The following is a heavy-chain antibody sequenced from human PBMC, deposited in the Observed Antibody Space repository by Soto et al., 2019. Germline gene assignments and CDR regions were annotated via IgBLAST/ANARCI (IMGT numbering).Heavy chain of an antibody. CDR3: ARHTLCTPFDS. CDR2: IFNSGSN. CDR1: EDYRGNNCW. V-gene: IGHV4-4*02. D-gene: IGHD3-16*01. J-gene: IGHJ4*02. Sequence: SATNDVSEDYRGNNCWWRCVGQNPGEGLQWMGEIFNSGSNNYNPPLKNRVKISIDASNNRFSLMLYFMTAADTALYDCARHTLCTPFDSWGQGTLVTVSS.